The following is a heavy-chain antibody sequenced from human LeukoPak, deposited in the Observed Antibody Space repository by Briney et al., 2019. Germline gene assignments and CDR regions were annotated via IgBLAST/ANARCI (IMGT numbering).Heavy chain of an antibody. CDR1: GGSISSGGYY. CDR2: IYTSGST. V-gene: IGHV4-61*02. Sequence: SETLSLTCTVSGGSISSGGYYWSWIRQPAGKGLEWIGRIYTSGSTNYNPSLKSRVTMSVDTSKNQFSLKLSSVTAADTAVYYCARVSGSSGWSLDVWGKGTTVTISS. D-gene: IGHD6-19*01. J-gene: IGHJ6*04. CDR3: ARVSGSSGWSLDV.